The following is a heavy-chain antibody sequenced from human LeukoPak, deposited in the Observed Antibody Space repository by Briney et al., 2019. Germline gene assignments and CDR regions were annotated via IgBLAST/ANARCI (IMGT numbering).Heavy chain of an antibody. V-gene: IGHV4-59*01. CDR2: IYYTGST. CDR1: GDSINSYY. CDR3: ARDPTY. J-gene: IGHJ4*02. Sequence: PSETLSLTCTVSGDSINSYYWTWIRQAPGKGLEWIGYIYYTGSTNYSPSLKSRVSISIDPSKNQFSLKLTSVTAADTAVYYCARDPTYWGQGILVTVSS.